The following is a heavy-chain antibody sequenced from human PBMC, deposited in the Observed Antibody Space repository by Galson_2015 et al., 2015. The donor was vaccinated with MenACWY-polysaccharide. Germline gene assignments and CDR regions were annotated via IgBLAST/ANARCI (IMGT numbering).Heavy chain of an antibody. CDR2: IKKDGSEK. CDR1: GFTFSSYW. V-gene: IGHV3-7*01. Sequence: SLRLSCAASGFTFSSYWMTWVRQAPGKGLEWVANIKKDGSEKYYVDSVKGRFTISRDNSKNSLYLQMHSLRDEDTAVYSCARGHYGTDVWGQGTTVTVSS. J-gene: IGHJ6*02. CDR3: ARGHYGTDV.